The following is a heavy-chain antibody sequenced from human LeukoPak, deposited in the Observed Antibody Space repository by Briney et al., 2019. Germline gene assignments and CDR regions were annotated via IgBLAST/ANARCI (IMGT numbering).Heavy chain of an antibody. CDR1: GGSISSGGYS. D-gene: IGHD6-13*01. CDR2: IYYSGST. J-gene: IGHJ4*02. V-gene: IGHV4-61*08. CDR3: ARRTGYSSSWYYFDY. Sequence: SETLSLTCAVSGGSISSGGYSWSWIRQPPGKGLEWIGYIYYSGSTNYNPSLKSRVTISVDTSKNQFSLKLSSVTAADTAVYYCARRTGYSSSWYYFDYWGQGTLVTVSS.